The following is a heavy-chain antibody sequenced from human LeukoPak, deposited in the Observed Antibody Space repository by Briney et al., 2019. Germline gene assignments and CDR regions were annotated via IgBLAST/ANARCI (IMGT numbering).Heavy chain of an antibody. CDR3: ARPSPLSYYYDGSGPNWFDP. V-gene: IGHV3-30*03. D-gene: IGHD3-22*01. CDR1: GFTFSSYS. Sequence: GGSLRLSCAASGFTFSSYSMNWVRQAPGKGLEWVAVISYDGSNKYYADSVKGRFTISRDNSKNTLYLQMNSLRAEDTAVYYCARPSPLSYYYDGSGPNWFDPWGQGTLVTVSS. CDR2: ISYDGSNK. J-gene: IGHJ5*02.